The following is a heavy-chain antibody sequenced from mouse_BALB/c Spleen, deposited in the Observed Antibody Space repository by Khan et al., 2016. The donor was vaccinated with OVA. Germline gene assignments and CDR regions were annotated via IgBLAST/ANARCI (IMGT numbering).Heavy chain of an antibody. CDR2: IYPGHGNT. CDR3: AREGYDGDYRAWFAY. D-gene: IGHD2-3*01. V-gene: IGHV1-80*01. Sequence: VQLQESGAELVRPGSSVKISCKASGYAFSDYWMNWVKQRPGQGLEWIGQIYPGHGNTNYNGKFKGKATLTADKSSSTAYMQLSSLTSGDSAVYFCAREGYDGDYRAWFAYWGQGTLVTVSA. J-gene: IGHJ3*01. CDR1: GYAFSDYW.